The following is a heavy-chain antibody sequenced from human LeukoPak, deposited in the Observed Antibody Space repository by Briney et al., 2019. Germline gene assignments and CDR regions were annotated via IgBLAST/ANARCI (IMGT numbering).Heavy chain of an antibody. D-gene: IGHD3-9*01. V-gene: IGHV4-34*01. J-gene: IGHJ4*02. CDR2: INHSGST. Sequence: SETLSLTCAVYGGSFSDYYWSWIRQPPGKGLEWIGEINHSGSTNYNPPLKSRVTISVDTSKNQFSLKLSSVTAADTAVYLCASGDILTGYSNWGQGTLVTVSS. CDR1: GGSFSDYY. CDR3: ASGDILTGYSN.